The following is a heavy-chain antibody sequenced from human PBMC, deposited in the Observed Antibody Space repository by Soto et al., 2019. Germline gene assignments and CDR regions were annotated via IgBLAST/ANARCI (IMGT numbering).Heavy chain of an antibody. V-gene: IGHV3-21*01. J-gene: IGHJ6*03. CDR2: ISSSSSYI. CDR1: GFTFSSYS. CDR3: ARDPGLGSGIAARPALDYYYMDV. D-gene: IGHD6-6*01. Sequence: GGSLRLSCAASGFTFSSYSMNWVRQAPGKGLEWVSSISSSSSYIYYADSVKGRFTISRDNAKNSLYLQMNSLRAEDTAVYYCARDPGLGSGIAARPALDYYYMDVWGKGTTVTVSS.